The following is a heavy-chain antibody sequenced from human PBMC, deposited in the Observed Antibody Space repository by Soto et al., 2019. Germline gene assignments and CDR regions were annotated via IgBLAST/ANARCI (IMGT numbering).Heavy chain of an antibody. CDR3: ARDSSYGDYVPFYNWFDP. V-gene: IGHV3-33*01. Sequence: GGSLRLSCAASGFTFSSYGMHWVRQAPGKGLEWVAVIWYDGSNKYYADSVKGRFTISRDNSKNTLYLQMNSLRAEDTAVYYCARDSSYGDYVPFYNWFDPWGQGTLVTVSS. D-gene: IGHD4-17*01. CDR1: GFTFSSYG. J-gene: IGHJ5*02. CDR2: IWYDGSNK.